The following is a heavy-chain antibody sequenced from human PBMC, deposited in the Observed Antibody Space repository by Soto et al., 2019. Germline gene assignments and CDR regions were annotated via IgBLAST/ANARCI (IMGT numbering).Heavy chain of an antibody. J-gene: IGHJ6*02. CDR3: ARVISVAGTATVSYYGIDV. V-gene: IGHV3-74*01. CDR2: INSDGSST. D-gene: IGHD6-19*01. Sequence: EVQLVESGGGLVQPGGSLRLSCAASGFTFSSYWMHWVRQAPGKGLVWVSRINSDGSSTSYADSVKGRFTISRDNAKNTLYLQMNSLGAEDTAVYYCARVISVAGTATVSYYGIDVWGQGTTVTVSS. CDR1: GFTFSSYW.